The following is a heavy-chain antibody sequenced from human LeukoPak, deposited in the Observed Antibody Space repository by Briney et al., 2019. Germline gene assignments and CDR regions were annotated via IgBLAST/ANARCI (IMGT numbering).Heavy chain of an antibody. Sequence: PSETLSLTCIVSGGSISSSSYYWGWIRQAPGKGLEWIESIYYNGSTYYNPSLKSRVTISVDTSKNQLSLKLSSVTAADTAVYYCARHIVATITGVDYWGQGTLVTVSS. V-gene: IGHV4-39*01. CDR3: ARHIVATITGVDY. D-gene: IGHD5-12*01. CDR2: IYYNGST. J-gene: IGHJ4*02. CDR1: GGSISSSSYY.